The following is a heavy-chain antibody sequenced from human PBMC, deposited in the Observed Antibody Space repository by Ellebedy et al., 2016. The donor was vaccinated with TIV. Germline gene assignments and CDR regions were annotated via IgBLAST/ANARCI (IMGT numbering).Heavy chain of an antibody. CDR2: IYYSGST. J-gene: IGHJ4*02. V-gene: IGHV4-59*08. D-gene: IGHD3-10*01. CDR3: ARLMYGSGSYFDS. CDR1: GVSISSYY. Sequence: MPSETLSLTCTVSGVSISSYYWSWIRQPPGKGLEWIGYIYYSGSTNYNLSLKRRVTISVDTSKNQIFLKLSSVTAADTAVYYCARLMYGSGSYFDSWGQGTLVTVSS.